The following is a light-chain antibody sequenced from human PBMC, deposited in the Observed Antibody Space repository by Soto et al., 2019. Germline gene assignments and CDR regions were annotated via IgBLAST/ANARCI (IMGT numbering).Light chain of an antibody. J-gene: IGKJ2*01. CDR1: QSVLYSSNNRDY. CDR2: WAS. CDR3: HQYYKSPPYT. Sequence: DIVLTQSPDSLAASLGERATITCKSSQSVLYSSNNRDYLAWYQQRPGQPPKLLIFWASTRVSGVPDRFSGSGSGTEFTLTISNLQAEDVAVYYCHQYYKSPPYTFGQGTKLEIK. V-gene: IGKV4-1*01.